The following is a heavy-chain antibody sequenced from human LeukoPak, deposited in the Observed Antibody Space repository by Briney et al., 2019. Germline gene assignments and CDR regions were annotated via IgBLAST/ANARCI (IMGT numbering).Heavy chain of an antibody. CDR1: GGSISSYY. CDR2: IYYSGST. V-gene: IGHV4-59*01. D-gene: IGHD3-9*01. J-gene: IGHJ4*02. CDR3: AKGIRDFDWLSYYFDY. Sequence: PSETLSLTCTVSGGSISSYYWSWIRQPPGKGLEWIGYIYYSGSTNYNPSLKSRVTISVDTSKNQFSLKLSSVTAADTAVYHSAKGIRDFDWLSYYFDYWGQGTLVTVSS.